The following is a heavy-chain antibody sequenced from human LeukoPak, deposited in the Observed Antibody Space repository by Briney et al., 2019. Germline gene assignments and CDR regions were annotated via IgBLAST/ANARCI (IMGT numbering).Heavy chain of an antibody. CDR1: GFTFSSYS. CDR3: ARPRGCGSSRCNNFDY. V-gene: IGHV3-48*01. CDR2: IRSRDRTI. D-gene: IGHD2-21*01. J-gene: IGHJ4*02. Sequence: GGSLRLSCAASGFTFSSYSMNWVRQAPGKGLEWVSYIRSRDRTIYYADSVKGRFTISTDNAKNSLYLQMNSLRAEDTAVYYCARPRGCGSSRCNNFDYWGQGTLVTVSS.